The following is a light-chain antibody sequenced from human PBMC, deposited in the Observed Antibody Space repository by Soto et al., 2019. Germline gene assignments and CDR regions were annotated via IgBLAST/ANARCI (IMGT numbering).Light chain of an antibody. CDR3: SSHSSSSTLVV. V-gene: IGLV2-14*03. Sequence: QSALTQPASMSGSPGQSITISCTATSSDAGGYNYVSWYRQHPGKAPKLMIYDVNNRPSGVSNRFSGSKAGNTASLTISGLHAEVEADYYCSSHSSSSTLVVFCGGTKLTVL. J-gene: IGLJ2*01. CDR1: SSDAGGYNY. CDR2: DVN.